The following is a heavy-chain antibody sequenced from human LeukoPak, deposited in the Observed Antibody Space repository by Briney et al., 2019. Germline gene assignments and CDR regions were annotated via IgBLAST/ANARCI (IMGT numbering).Heavy chain of an antibody. CDR3: ARDPPDY. V-gene: IGHV4-38-2*02. Sequence: SETLSLTCTVSGYSISSGYYWGWIRQPPGKGLEWIGSIYHSGSTYYNPSLKSRVTISVDTSKNQFSLKLSSVTAADTAVYYCARDPPDYWGQGTLVTVSS. CDR1: GYSISSGYY. J-gene: IGHJ4*02. CDR2: IYHSGST.